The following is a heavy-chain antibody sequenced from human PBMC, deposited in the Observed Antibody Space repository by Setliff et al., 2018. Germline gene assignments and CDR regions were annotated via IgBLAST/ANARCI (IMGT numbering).Heavy chain of an antibody. V-gene: IGHV4-31*02. CDR2: IYYSGSTS. J-gene: IGHJ4*02. D-gene: IGHD6-19*01. Sequence: TLSLTCTVSGGSISSGGYYWSWIRQHPGKGLEWIGYIYYSGSTSYHNPSLKSRVTISVDTSKNQFSLKLSSVTAADTAVYYCARGRAGHSGHWGQGTLVTVSS. CDR1: GGSISSGGYY. CDR3: ARGRAGHSGH.